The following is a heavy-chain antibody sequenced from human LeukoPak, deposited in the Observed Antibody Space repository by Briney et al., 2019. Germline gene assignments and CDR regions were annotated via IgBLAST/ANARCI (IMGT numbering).Heavy chain of an antibody. D-gene: IGHD1-7*01. V-gene: IGHV3-49*04. Sequence: PGGSLRLSCTASGFTFGDYAVSWVRQAPGKGLEWVALLYGGTIEYGASVKGRCSISRDDSKTIAYLQMNSLKTEDTGVYYCARGLRAVGTTLDYWGRGTLVTVSS. CDR2: LYGGTI. CDR3: ARGLRAVGTTLDY. J-gene: IGHJ4*02. CDR1: GFTFGDYA.